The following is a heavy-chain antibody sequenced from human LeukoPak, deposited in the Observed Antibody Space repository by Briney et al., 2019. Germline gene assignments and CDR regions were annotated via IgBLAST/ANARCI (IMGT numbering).Heavy chain of an antibody. CDR3: ARLCAATILGEPFDAFDI. V-gene: IGHV4-4*07. D-gene: IGHD3-10*01. CDR1: GGSISSYY. Sequence: PSETLSLTCTVSGGSISSYYWSWIRQPAGKGLEWIGRIYTSGSTNYNPSLKSRVTMSVDTPKNQFSLKLSSVTAADTAVYYCARLCAATILGEPFDAFDIWSQGTMVTVSS. J-gene: IGHJ3*02. CDR2: IYTSGST.